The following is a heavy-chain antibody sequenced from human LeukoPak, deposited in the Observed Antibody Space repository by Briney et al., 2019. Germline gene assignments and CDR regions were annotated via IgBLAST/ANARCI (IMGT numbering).Heavy chain of an antibody. CDR3: ARVELDTAIEDYFDY. J-gene: IGHJ4*02. CDR1: GGSMSSGGYY. V-gene: IGHV4-31*03. CDR2: IYYSGST. D-gene: IGHD5-18*01. Sequence: SQTLSLTCTVSGGSMSSGGYYWSWIRQPPGKGLEWIGYIYYSGSTYYNPSLKSRVTISVDTSKNQFSLKLSSVTAADTAVYYCARVELDTAIEDYFDYWGQGTLVTVSS.